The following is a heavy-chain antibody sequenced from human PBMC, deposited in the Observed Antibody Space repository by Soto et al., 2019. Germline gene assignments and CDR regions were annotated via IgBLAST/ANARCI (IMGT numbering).Heavy chain of an antibody. J-gene: IGHJ3*02. CDR1: GGSFSGYY. D-gene: IGHD6-6*01. CDR2: INHSGST. CDR3: ARVGYSSSSPDAFDI. V-gene: IGHV4-34*01. Sequence: SETLSLTCAVYGGSFSGYYWSWIRQPPGKGLEWIGEINHSGSTNYNPSLKSRVTISVDTSKNQFSLKLSSVTAADTAVYYCARVGYSSSSPDAFDIWGQGTMVTVSS.